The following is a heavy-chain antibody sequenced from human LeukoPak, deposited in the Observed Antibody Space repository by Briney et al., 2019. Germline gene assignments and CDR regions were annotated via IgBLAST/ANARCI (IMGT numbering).Heavy chain of an antibody. Sequence: PGRSLRLSCAASGFTFSSYGMHWVRQAPGKGLEWVAVIWYDGSNKYYADSVKGRFIISRDNSKNTLYLQMNSLRAEDTAVYYCARDGVDYGDYGPRWFDPWGQGTLVTVSS. V-gene: IGHV3-33*01. CDR3: ARDGVDYGDYGPRWFDP. J-gene: IGHJ5*02. CDR1: GFTFSSYG. D-gene: IGHD4-17*01. CDR2: IWYDGSNK.